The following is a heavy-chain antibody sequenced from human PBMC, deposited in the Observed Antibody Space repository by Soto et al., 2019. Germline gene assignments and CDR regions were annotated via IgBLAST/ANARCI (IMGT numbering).Heavy chain of an antibody. CDR3: ARGHGHCSGASCYSLYYYYGMDV. CDR1: GYTFTSYD. V-gene: IGHV1-8*01. D-gene: IGHD2-15*01. CDR2: MNPNSGNT. J-gene: IGHJ6*02. Sequence: ASVKVSCKASGYTFTSYDINWVRQATGQGLEWMGWMNPNSGNTGYAQKFQGRVTMTRNTSIRTAYMELSSLRSEETAVYYCARGHGHCSGASCYSLYYYYGMDVWGQGTSATVSS.